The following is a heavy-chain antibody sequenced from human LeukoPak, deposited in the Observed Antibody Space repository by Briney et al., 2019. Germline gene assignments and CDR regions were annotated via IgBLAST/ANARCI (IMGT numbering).Heavy chain of an antibody. V-gene: IGHV3-53*01. CDR1: GFTVSSNY. Sequence: PGGSLRLSCAASGFTVSSNYMSWVRQAPGKGLEWVSVIYSGGSTYYADSVKGRFTISRDNSKNTLYLQMNSLRAEDTAVYYCARLMFLWPPIYFDYWGQGTLVTVSS. CDR3: ARLMFLWPPIYFDY. J-gene: IGHJ4*02. D-gene: IGHD2-8*01. CDR2: IYSGGST.